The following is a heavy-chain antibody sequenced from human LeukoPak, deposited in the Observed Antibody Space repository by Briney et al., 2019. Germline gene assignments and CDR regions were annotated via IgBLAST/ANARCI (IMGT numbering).Heavy chain of an antibody. CDR2: ISSDGNTK. Sequence: GGSLRLSCAASGFTFSNYAMHWVRQAPGKGLEWVAVISSDGNTKYYVDSVKGRFTISRDNSKNTLYLQMSSLRAEDTAVYYCAKEFNRGLPDYWGQGTLVTVPS. CDR3: AKEFNRGLPDY. J-gene: IGHJ4*02. V-gene: IGHV3-30*04. D-gene: IGHD2-21*01. CDR1: GFTFSNYA.